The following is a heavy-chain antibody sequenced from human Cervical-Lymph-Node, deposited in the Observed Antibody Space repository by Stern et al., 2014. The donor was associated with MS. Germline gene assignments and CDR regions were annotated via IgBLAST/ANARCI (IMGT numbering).Heavy chain of an antibody. CDR1: GFTFSSYA. J-gene: IGHJ4*02. V-gene: IGHV3-23*04. D-gene: IGHD5-24*01. CDR2: ISGSGGST. CDR3: AKDHRSDGKPLYYFDY. Sequence: EVQLVESGGGLVQPGGSLRLSCAASGFTFSSYAMSWVRQAPGKGLEWVSAISGSGGSTYYADSVKGRFTISRDNSKNTLYLQMNSLRAEDTAVYYCAKDHRSDGKPLYYFDYWGQGTLVTVSS.